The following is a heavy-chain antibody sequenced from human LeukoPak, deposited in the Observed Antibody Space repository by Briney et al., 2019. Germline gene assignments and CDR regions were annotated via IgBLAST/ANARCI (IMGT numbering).Heavy chain of an antibody. D-gene: IGHD6-19*01. CDR3: AKDKGIAVAGNLGAFDI. Sequence: PGGSLRLSCAASGFTFDDYAMHWVRQAPGKGLEWVSGISWNSGSIGYADSVKGRFTISRDNAKNSLYLQMNSLRAEDTALYYCAKDKGIAVAGNLGAFDIWGQGTMVTVSS. J-gene: IGHJ3*02. V-gene: IGHV3-9*01. CDR2: ISWNSGSI. CDR1: GFTFDDYA.